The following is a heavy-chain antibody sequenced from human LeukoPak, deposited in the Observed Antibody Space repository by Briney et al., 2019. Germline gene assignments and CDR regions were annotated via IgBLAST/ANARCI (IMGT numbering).Heavy chain of an antibody. J-gene: IGHJ4*02. CDR1: GFTFSSYA. D-gene: IGHD5-12*01. CDR2: ISSSSSYI. V-gene: IGHV3-21*01. Sequence: PGGSLRLSCAASGFTFSSYAMNWVRQAPGKGLEWVSSISSSSSYIYYADSVKGRFTISRDNAKNSLYLQMNSLRAEDTAVYYCARDAPGDSGYDYVDYWGQGTLVTVSS. CDR3: ARDAPGDSGYDYVDY.